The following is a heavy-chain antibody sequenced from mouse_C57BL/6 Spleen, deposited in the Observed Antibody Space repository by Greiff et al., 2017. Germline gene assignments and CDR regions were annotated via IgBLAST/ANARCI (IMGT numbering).Heavy chain of an antibody. CDR1: GYTFTDYE. CDR3: TGSMDY. CDR2: IDPETGGT. J-gene: IGHJ4*01. Sequence: VQLQESGAELVRPGASVTLSCKASGYTFTDYEMHWVKQTPVHGLEWIGAIDPETGGTAYNQKFKGKAILTADKSSSTAYMELRSLTSEDSAVYYCTGSMDYWGQGTSVTVSS. V-gene: IGHV1-15*01.